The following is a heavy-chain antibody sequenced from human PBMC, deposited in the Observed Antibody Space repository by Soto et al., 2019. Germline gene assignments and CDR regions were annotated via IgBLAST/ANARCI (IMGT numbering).Heavy chain of an antibody. J-gene: IGHJ4*02. CDR3: AKREGNTYGLFH. V-gene: IGHV3-74*01. CDR1: GFSFSSYW. D-gene: IGHD5-18*01. CDR2: IKTDGSST. Sequence: EVQLVESGGGLVQPGGPLRLSCAASGFSFSSYWIHWVRQAPGKGLVWVSRIKTDGSSTDYADSVKGRFTISRDNAKNTLYLLMNSLSAEDTAVYYCAKREGNTYGLFHWGQGTLVTVSS.